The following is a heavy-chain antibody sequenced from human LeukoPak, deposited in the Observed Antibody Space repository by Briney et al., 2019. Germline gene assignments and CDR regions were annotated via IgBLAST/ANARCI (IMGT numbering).Heavy chain of an antibody. CDR1: GFTFSSYA. J-gene: IGHJ4*02. Sequence: GGSLRLSCAASGFTFSSYAMNWVRQAPGEGLEWVSSISGTGSTTQYADSVKGRFTTSRDNSKNTLYLQMNSLRAEDTAVYYCAKEGRYSSTWYDYFDYWGQGTPVTVSS. CDR2: ISGTGSTT. V-gene: IGHV3-23*01. D-gene: IGHD6-13*01. CDR3: AKEGRYSSTWYDYFDY.